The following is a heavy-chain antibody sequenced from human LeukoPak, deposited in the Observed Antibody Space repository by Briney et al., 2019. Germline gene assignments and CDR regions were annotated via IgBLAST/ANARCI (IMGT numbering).Heavy chain of an antibody. CDR2: IYPGDSDT. CDR3: ARRPRQLWSNDAFDI. J-gene: IGHJ3*02. V-gene: IGHV5-51*01. D-gene: IGHD5-18*01. Sequence: GESLKISCKGSGYSFTSYWNGWVRQMPGKGLEWMGIIYPGDSDTRYSPSFQGQVTISADKSISTAYLQWRGLKASDTAMYSCARRPRQLWSNDAFDICDQGTRATVSS. CDR1: GYSFTSYW.